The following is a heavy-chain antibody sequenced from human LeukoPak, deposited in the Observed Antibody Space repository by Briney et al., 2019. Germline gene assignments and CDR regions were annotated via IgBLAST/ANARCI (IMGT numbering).Heavy chain of an antibody. D-gene: IGHD5-12*01. J-gene: IGHJ6*03. V-gene: IGHV3-30*04. CDR2: ISFDGSNK. CDR3: ARGSRTIVTTKFARGHYMDV. Sequence: PGRSLRLPCAASGFTFSSYAMHWVRQAPGKGLEWVAVISFDGSNKYYADSVKGRFTISRDNSKNTLYLQMNSLRAEDTAVYYSARGSRTIVTTKFARGHYMDVWGKGTTVTVSS. CDR1: GFTFSSYA.